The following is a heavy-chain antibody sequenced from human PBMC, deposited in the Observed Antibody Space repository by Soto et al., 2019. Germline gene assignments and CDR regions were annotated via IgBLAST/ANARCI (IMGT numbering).Heavy chain of an antibody. Sequence: QRLSCAASGFTFSSYGMHWVRQAPGKGLEWVAVISYDGSNKYYADSVKGRFTISRDNSKNTLYLQMNSLRAEDTAVYYCAKEAEYYDFWSGYLDYWGQGTLVTVSS. CDR2: ISYDGSNK. V-gene: IGHV3-30*18. D-gene: IGHD3-3*01. CDR3: AKEAEYYDFWSGYLDY. CDR1: GFTFSSYG. J-gene: IGHJ4*02.